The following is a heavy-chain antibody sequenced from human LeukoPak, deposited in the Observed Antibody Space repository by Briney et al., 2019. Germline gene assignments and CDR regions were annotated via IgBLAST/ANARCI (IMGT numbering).Heavy chain of an antibody. V-gene: IGHV4-4*07. CDR2: IYVTGST. D-gene: IGHD3-10*01. CDR3: AREGLNMVRGVIPKEAWGWFDP. Sequence: PSETLSLTCTVSGASISSYYWSWIRQPAGKALEWIGRIYVTGSTTYNPSLESRVTMSLDTSKNHFSLKLRSVTAADTAVYYCAREGLNMVRGVIPKEAWGWFDPWGQGTLVTVSS. J-gene: IGHJ5*02. CDR1: GASISSYY.